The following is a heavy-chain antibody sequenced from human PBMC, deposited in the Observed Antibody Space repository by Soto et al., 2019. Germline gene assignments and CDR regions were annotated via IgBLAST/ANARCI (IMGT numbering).Heavy chain of an antibody. Sequence: ASVKVSCKASGYTFTSYDINWVRQATGQGLEWMGWMNPNSGTTNHAQKFQGRVTMTTNTSMSTVYMELNSLRTEDTAVYYCAMADDTARVYGMDVWGQGTTVTVSS. J-gene: IGHJ6*02. CDR1: GYTFTSYD. CDR2: MNPNSGTT. V-gene: IGHV1-8*02. D-gene: IGHD5-18*01. CDR3: AMADDTARVYGMDV.